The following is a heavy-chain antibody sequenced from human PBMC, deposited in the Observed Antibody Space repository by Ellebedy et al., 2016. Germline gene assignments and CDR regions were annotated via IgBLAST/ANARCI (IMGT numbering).Heavy chain of an antibody. V-gene: IGHV4-34*01. CDR2: INHSGNT. J-gene: IGHJ6*02. CDR1: GFPFSSYW. CDR3: ARGPRLFTMTRGVLRAMDV. Sequence: ESLKISXAASGFPFSSYWMHWIRQPPGKGLEWIGEINHSGNTDYNPSLESRVTISVDTSKNQFSLILSSVAAADTAVYYCARGPRLFTMTRGVLRAMDVWGQGSTVIVS. D-gene: IGHD3-10*01.